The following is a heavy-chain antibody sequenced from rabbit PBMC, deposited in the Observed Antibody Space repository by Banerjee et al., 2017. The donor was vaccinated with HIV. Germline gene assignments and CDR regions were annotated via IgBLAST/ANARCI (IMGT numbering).Heavy chain of an antibody. V-gene: IGHV1S40*01. CDR3: ARGPDLVGYGSDL. J-gene: IGHJ3*01. CDR1: GFDLSSYW. Sequence: QSLEESGGDLVKPGASLTLTCTASGFDLSSYWMCWVRQAPGKGLEYIGCIYISSGDAYYASWAKGRFTISKTSSTTVTLQMTSLTVADTATYICARGPDLVGYGSDLWGQGTLVTVS. D-gene: IGHD6-1*01. CDR2: IYISSGDA.